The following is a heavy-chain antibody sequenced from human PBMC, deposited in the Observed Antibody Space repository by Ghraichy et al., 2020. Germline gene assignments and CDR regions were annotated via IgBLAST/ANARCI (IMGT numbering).Heavy chain of an antibody. CDR2: ISDSGGST. D-gene: IGHD5-18*01. Sequence: GGSLRLSCAASGFTFSRHAMSWVRQAPGKGLEWVSGISDSGGSTYYADSVKGRFTISRDNSKNTLYVQMNSLRAEDTAIYYCANIRGYSYGPLDYWGQGTLVTVSS. V-gene: IGHV3-23*01. CDR1: GFTFSRHA. CDR3: ANIRGYSYGPLDY. J-gene: IGHJ4*02.